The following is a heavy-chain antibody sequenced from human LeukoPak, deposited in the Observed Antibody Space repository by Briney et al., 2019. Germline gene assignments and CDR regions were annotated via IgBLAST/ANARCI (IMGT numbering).Heavy chain of an antibody. V-gene: IGHV3-7*01. CDR3: AKDMPPWGTSPVGSWDY. D-gene: IGHD2-2*01. CDR2: IKQDGSEK. J-gene: IGHJ4*02. Sequence: PGGSLRPSCAASGFTFSSYWMSWVRQAPGKGLEWVANIKQDGSEKYYVDSVKGRFTISRDNAKNSLYLQMNSLRAEDTAVYYCAKDMPPWGTSPVGSWDYWGQGTLVTVSS. CDR1: GFTFSSYW.